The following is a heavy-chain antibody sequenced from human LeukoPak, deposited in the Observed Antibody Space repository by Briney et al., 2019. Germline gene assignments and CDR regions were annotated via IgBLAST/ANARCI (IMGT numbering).Heavy chain of an antibody. Sequence: GGSLRLSCAASGFTFSSYAMSWVRQAPGKGLEWVANIKKQGSEKYYVDSVKGRFTIARDNAKNSLYLQMNNLRAEDTAMYYCARHAYYVFDIWGQGTMVTVSS. CDR1: GFTFSSYA. D-gene: IGHD3-10*01. V-gene: IGHV3-7*01. CDR2: IKKQGSEK. CDR3: ARHAYYVFDI. J-gene: IGHJ3*02.